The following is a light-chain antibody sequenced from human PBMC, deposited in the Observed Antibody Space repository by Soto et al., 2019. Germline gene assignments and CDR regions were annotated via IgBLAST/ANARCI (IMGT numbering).Light chain of an antibody. V-gene: IGKV3-20*01. CDR3: QQYTGRPPS. CDR1: QSVSSN. Sequence: IVLTQNPGTPSLSPGERSTLSCRASQSVSSNLAWYQQKPGQAPRLLIYDASSRATGIPDRFSGSGSGTDFTLTITRLEPEDSAVYFCQQYTGRPPSFGQGTRLEIK. J-gene: IGKJ5*01. CDR2: DAS.